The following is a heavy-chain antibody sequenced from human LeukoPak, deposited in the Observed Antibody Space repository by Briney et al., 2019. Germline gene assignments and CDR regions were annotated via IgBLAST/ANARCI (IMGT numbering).Heavy chain of an antibody. CDR2: FDYSGST. CDR3: ARHPDAFDI. V-gene: IGHV4-39*01. CDR1: GGSISSSTFS. J-gene: IGHJ3*02. Sequence: SETLSLTCTVSGGSISSSTFSWGWLRQPPGKGLEWIGSFDYSGSTYNNPSLKSRVTVSVDTSKNQYSLKLSSVTAADTAVYYCARHPDAFDIWGQGTMVIVSS.